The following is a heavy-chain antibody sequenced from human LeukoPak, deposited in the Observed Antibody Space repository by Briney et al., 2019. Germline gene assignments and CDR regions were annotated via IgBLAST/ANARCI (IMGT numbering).Heavy chain of an antibody. V-gene: IGHV4-59*01. J-gene: IGHJ6*02. D-gene: IGHD3-10*01. CDR3: ARDKRLVTMVRGVMDYYYYGMDV. Sequence: SETLSLTCTVSGGSISSYYWSWVRQPPGKGLEWFGYIYYSVSTNFNPSLKSRVTISVDTSKNQFSLKLSSVTAADTDVYYCARDKRLVTMVRGVMDYYYYGMDVWGQGTTVSVSS. CDR1: GGSISSYY. CDR2: IYYSVST.